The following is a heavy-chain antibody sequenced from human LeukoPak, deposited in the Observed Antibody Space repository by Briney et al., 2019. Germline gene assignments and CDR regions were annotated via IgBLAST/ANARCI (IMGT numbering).Heavy chain of an antibody. J-gene: IGHJ5*02. V-gene: IGHV1-18*01. CDR3: ARVTYYYDSSAPAWFDP. Sequence: ASVKVSCKASGYTFTSYGISWVRQAPGQGLGWMGWIRAYNGNTNYAQKLQGRVTMTTDTSTSTAYMELRSLRSDDTAVYYCARVTYYYDSSAPAWFDPWGQGTLVTVSS. D-gene: IGHD3-22*01. CDR1: GYTFTSYG. CDR2: IRAYNGNT.